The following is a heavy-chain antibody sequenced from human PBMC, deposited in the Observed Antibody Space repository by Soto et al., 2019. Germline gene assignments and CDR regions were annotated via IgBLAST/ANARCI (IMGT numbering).Heavy chain of an antibody. V-gene: IGHV4-31*03. J-gene: IGHJ2*01. CDR3: AIMYLYYYDSSGYYYRYFDL. CDR2: VYYSGST. CDR1: GGSISSGGYY. D-gene: IGHD3-22*01. Sequence: QVQLQESGPGLVKPSQTLSLTCTVSGGSISSGGYYWSWIRQHPGKGLEWIGYVYYSGSTYYNPSLNSRVTISVDTSKNQFPLKLDSVPAADTAVYYCAIMYLYYYDSSGYYYRYFDLWGRGTLVTVSS.